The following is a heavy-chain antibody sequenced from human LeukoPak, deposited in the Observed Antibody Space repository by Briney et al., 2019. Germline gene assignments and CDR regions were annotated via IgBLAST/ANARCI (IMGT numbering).Heavy chain of an antibody. CDR1: GFTFSTYW. Sequence: PGGSLRLSCAASGFTFSTYWMNWIRQAPGKGLEWVANINPDGSETYYVDSLKGRFTISRDNAQNSLYLQMNSLRAEDTAVYYCAREVAAAGAFDIWGQGTMVTVSS. J-gene: IGHJ3*02. D-gene: IGHD6-13*01. CDR3: AREVAAAGAFDI. V-gene: IGHV3-7*01. CDR2: INPDGSET.